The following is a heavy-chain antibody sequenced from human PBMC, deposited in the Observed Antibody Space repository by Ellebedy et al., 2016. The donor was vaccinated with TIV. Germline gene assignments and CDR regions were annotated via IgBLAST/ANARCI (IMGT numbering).Heavy chain of an antibody. CDR1: GGTFGSFG. CDR2: IVPILGVS. V-gene: IGHV1-69*10. Sequence: SVKVSXXASGGTFGSFGFTWVRQAPGQGLEWMGGIVPILGVSSYAQKFLDRVTITADEGSHTSYMEVRSLREDDTAVFYCAKTGGRSGFDVWGQGTTVTVSS. CDR3: AKTGGRSGFDV. D-gene: IGHD7-27*01. J-gene: IGHJ6*02.